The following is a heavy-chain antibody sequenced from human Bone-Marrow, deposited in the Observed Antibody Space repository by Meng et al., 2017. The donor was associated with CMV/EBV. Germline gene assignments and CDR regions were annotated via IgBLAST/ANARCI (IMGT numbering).Heavy chain of an antibody. CDR1: GGSISSNNW. CDR3: ARDLGTVAPGY. D-gene: IGHD4-23*01. V-gene: IGHV4-4*02. CDR2: IYHSGST. J-gene: IGHJ4*02. Sequence: QVQLQESGPGLVKPSGTLYLTCAVSGGSISSNNWWSWVRQPPGKGLEWIGEIYHSGSTNYNPSLESRVTISVDKSKNQLSLKLNSVTAADTAVYYCARDLGTVAPGYWGQGTLVTVSS.